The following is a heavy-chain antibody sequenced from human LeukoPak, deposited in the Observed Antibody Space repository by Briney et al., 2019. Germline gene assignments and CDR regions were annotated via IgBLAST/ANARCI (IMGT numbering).Heavy chain of an antibody. CDR3: ARASPYTAREADVADY. J-gene: IGHJ4*02. CDR2: INPNSGGT. Sequence: GASVKVSCKASGYTFTGYYMHWVRQAPGQGLEWMGWINPNSGGTNYAQKFQGRVTMTRDTSISTAYMELSRLRSDDTAVYYCARASPYTAREADVADYWGQGTLVTVSS. CDR1: GYTFTGYY. V-gene: IGHV1-2*02. D-gene: IGHD5-18*01.